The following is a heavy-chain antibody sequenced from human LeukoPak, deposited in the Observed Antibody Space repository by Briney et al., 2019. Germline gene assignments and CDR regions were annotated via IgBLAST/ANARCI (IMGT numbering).Heavy chain of an antibody. CDR1: GSSFTSYW. CDR2: IYPGDSDT. CDR3: ARFFGQWLPTYFDY. D-gene: IGHD6-19*01. Sequence: GEPLKISCKGSGSSFTSYWIGWVPQLPGKGREWLGIIYPGDSDTRYSPSFQGRVTISADKSISTAYLQWSSLKGSDTAIYYCARFFGQWLPTYFDYWGQGTLVTVSS. V-gene: IGHV5-51*01. J-gene: IGHJ4*02.